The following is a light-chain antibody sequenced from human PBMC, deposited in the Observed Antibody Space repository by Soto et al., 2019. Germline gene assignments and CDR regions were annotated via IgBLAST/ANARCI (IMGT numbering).Light chain of an antibody. CDR2: GAS. CDR3: QQYGGPPVT. Sequence: EIVLTQSPGTLSLSPGDGATLSCRANQSVSGNQLAWYQQKPGQAPRLLVYGASSRATDIPDRFSGRGSGTDFTLTISRLEPEDFAVYYCQQYGGPPVTFGQGTRLEIE. V-gene: IGKV3-20*01. CDR1: QSVSGNQ. J-gene: IGKJ5*01.